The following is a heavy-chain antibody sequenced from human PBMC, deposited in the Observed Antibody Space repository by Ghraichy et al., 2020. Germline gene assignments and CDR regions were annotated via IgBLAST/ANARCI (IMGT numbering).Heavy chain of an antibody. D-gene: IGHD3-16*02. V-gene: IGHV1-8*01. CDR2: MNPNSGNT. CDR3: ARGSYDYVWGSYRYTFSSGFGGPQVT. Sequence: ASVKVSCKASGYTFTSYDINWVRQATGQGLEWMGWMNPNSGNTGYAQKFQGRVTMTRNTSISTAYMELSSLRSEDTAVYYCARGSYDYVWGSYRYTFSSGFGGPQVTWGQGTLVTVSS. CDR1: GYTFTSYD. J-gene: IGHJ5*02.